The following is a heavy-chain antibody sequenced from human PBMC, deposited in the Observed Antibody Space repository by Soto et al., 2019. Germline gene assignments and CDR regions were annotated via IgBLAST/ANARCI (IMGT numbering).Heavy chain of an antibody. D-gene: IGHD3-10*01. J-gene: IGHJ5*02. Sequence: GASMKVSCKASGGTFRSYAINWVRQAPGQGLEWMGGIIPIFGTANYAQKFQGRVTITADESTSTAYMELSSLRSEDTAVYYCARDLSLWTEEYNWFDPWGQGTLVTVSS. CDR1: GGTFRSYA. CDR3: ARDLSLWTEEYNWFDP. CDR2: IIPIFGTA. V-gene: IGHV1-69*13.